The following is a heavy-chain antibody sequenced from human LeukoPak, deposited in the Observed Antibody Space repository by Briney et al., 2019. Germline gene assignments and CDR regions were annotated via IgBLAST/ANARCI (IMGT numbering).Heavy chain of an antibody. Sequence: ASVKVSCKASGYTFTGYYMHWVRQAPGHGLEWMGWINPNSGGTNYAQKFQGKVTMTRDTSISTAYMELSRLRSDDTAVYYCARDPQGIAAGGWFDPWGQGTLVTVSS. CDR1: GYTFTGYY. V-gene: IGHV1-2*02. CDR3: ARDPQGIAAGGWFDP. J-gene: IGHJ5*02. CDR2: INPNSGGT. D-gene: IGHD6-13*01.